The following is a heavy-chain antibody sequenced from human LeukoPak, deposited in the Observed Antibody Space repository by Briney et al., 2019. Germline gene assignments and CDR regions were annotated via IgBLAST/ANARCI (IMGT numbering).Heavy chain of an antibody. V-gene: IGHV3-48*03. J-gene: IGHJ3*02. CDR2: ISSSGRTI. Sequence: GGSLRLSCAASGFTFSGYEMNWVRQAPGEGLERVSYISSSGRTIYYADSVKGRFTISKDNAKNSLYLQMNSLRAEDTAVFYCASTPSYGGAFDIWGQGTMVTVSS. D-gene: IGHD2-15*01. CDR1: GFTFSGYE. CDR3: ASTPSYGGAFDI.